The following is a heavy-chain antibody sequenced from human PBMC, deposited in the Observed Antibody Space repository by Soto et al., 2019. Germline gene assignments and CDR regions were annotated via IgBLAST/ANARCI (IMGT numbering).Heavy chain of an antibody. Sequence: QVQLVQSGAEVKKPGASVKVSCTASGYTFTSYDINWVRQATGQGLEWMGWMNPSSGNTGYAQKFQGRVTMTRHTSISTAYMELSSLRSEDTAVYYCARGLRSSSSESVDVWGKGTSVTVSS. J-gene: IGHJ6*04. D-gene: IGHD6-6*01. CDR3: ARGLRSSSSESVDV. CDR1: GYTFTSYD. CDR2: MNPSSGNT. V-gene: IGHV1-8*01.